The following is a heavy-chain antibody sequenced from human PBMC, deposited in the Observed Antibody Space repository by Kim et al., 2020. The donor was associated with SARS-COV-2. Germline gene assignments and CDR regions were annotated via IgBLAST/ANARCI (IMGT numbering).Heavy chain of an antibody. Sequence: GGSLRLSCAASGITFDDYAMHWVRQTPGNGLEWVSGIRWNGGIIGHADSVKGRFTISRDNAKNSLYLQMNSLRTEDTALYYCAKAGHGSGRHFQHLCQGTLVTVSS. CDR2: IRWNGGII. CDR3: AKAGHGSGRHFQH. D-gene: IGHD6-25*01. V-gene: IGHV3-9*01. CDR1: GITFDDYA. J-gene: IGHJ1*01.